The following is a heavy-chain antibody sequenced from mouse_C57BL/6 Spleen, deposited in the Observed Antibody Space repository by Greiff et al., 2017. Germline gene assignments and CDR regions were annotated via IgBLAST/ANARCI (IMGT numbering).Heavy chain of an antibody. V-gene: IGHV1-69*01. Sequence: QVQLQQPGAELVMPGASVKLSCKASGYTFTSYWMHWVKQRPGQGLEWIGEIDPSDSYTNYNQKFKGKSTLTVDKSSSTAYMQLSSLTSEDSAVYYCARGTTVVAPSFDVWGTGTTVTVSS. CDR1: GYTFTSYW. CDR2: IDPSDSYT. D-gene: IGHD1-1*01. CDR3: ARGTTVVAPSFDV. J-gene: IGHJ1*03.